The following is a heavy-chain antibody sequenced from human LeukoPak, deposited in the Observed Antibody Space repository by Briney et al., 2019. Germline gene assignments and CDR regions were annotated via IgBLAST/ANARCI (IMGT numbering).Heavy chain of an antibody. CDR3: ARDNYGGNFQNWFDP. Sequence: SQTLSLTCTVSGGSISSYYWSWIRQPPGKGLEWIGYIYYSGSTNYNPSLKSRVTISVDTSKNQFSLKLSSVTAADTAVYYCARDNYGGNFQNWFDPWGPGTLVTASS. J-gene: IGHJ5*02. CDR1: GGSISSYY. V-gene: IGHV4-59*01. CDR2: IYYSGST. D-gene: IGHD4-23*01.